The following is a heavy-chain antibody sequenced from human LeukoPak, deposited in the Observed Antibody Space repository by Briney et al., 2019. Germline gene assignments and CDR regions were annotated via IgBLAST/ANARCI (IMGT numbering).Heavy chain of an antibody. V-gene: IGHV3-64*01. Sequence: SGGSLRLSCAASGFTFSSYAMHWVRQAPGKGLEYVSAISSNGGSTYYANSVKGRFTISRDNSKNTLYLQMGSLRAEDMAVYYCAKDLGPYDYVWGFDYWGQGTLVTVSS. CDR2: ISSNGGST. J-gene: IGHJ4*02. CDR3: AKDLGPYDYVWGFDY. D-gene: IGHD3-16*01. CDR1: GFTFSSYA.